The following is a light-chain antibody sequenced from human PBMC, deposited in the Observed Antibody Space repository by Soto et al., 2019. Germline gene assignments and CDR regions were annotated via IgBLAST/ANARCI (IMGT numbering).Light chain of an antibody. J-gene: IGLJ1*01. CDR3: SSYTSSSTL. CDR1: SSDVGGYNY. Sequence: ALTQPASVSGSPGQSITISCTGTSSDVGGYNYVSWYQQHPGKAPKLMIYAVTDRPSGVSSRFSGSKSGNTASLTISGLQAEDEADYYCSSYTSSSTLFGTGTKSPS. CDR2: AVT. V-gene: IGLV2-14*01.